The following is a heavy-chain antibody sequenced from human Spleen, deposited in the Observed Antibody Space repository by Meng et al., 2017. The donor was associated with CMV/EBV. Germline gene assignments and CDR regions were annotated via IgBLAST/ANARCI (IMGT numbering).Heavy chain of an antibody. CDR1: GGSITTYF. CDR2: MYYNGRI. CDR3: ARGMIVGATREHFDY. J-gene: IGHJ4*02. D-gene: IGHD1-26*01. V-gene: IGHV4-59*12. Sequence: SETLSLTCTVSGGSITTYFWNWIRQPPGKGLEWIAYMYYNGRINYNPSLKSRVTISLDSSKNQFSLKLSSVTAADTAVYYCARGMIVGATREHFDYWGQGTLVTVSS.